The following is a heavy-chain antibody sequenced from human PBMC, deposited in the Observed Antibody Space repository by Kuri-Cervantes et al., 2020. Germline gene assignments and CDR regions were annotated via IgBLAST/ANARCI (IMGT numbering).Heavy chain of an antibody. V-gene: IGHV3-48*02. CDR1: GFTFSSYS. CDR3: ARDEIAGSPYYGMDV. Sequence: LSLTCAASGFTFSSYSMNWVRQAPGKGLEWVSYISSSSSTIYYADSVKGRFTISRDNAKNSLYLQMNSLRDEDTAVYYCARDEIAGSPYYGMDVWGQGTTVTVSS. CDR2: ISSSSSTI. D-gene: IGHD3-10*01. J-gene: IGHJ6*02.